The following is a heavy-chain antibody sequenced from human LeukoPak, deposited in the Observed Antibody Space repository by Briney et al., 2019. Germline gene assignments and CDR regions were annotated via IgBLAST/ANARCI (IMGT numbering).Heavy chain of an antibody. Sequence: PSETLSVTCAVYGGSFSDYNWTWIRQPPGKGLEWIGEIGHNGTTNYNPSLKGRLTISLDTSKNQFSLKLTSVTAADTAVYYCARPSGGTPFKRFDYWGEGTLVTVSS. CDR3: ARPSGGTPFKRFDY. V-gene: IGHV4-34*01. D-gene: IGHD1-14*01. J-gene: IGHJ4*02. CDR2: IGHNGTT. CDR1: GGSFSDYN.